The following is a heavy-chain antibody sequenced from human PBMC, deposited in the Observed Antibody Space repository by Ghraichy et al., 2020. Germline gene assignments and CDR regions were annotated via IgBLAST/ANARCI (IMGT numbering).Heavy chain of an antibody. CDR2: MNPNSGNT. J-gene: IGHJ6*02. D-gene: IGHD3-3*01. CDR1: GYTFTSYD. V-gene: IGHV1-8*01. Sequence: ASVKVSCKASGYTFTSYDINWVRQATGQGLEWMGWMNPNSGNTGYAQKFQGRVTMTRNTSISTAYMELSSLRSEDTAVYYCARGVGAYVESGLHYDFWSGYFYYYYSMDVWGQGTTVTVSS. CDR3: ARGVGAYVESGLHYDFWSGYFYYYYSMDV.